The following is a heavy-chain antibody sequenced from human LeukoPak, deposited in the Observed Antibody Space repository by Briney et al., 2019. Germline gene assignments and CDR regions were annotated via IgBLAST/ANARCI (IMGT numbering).Heavy chain of an antibody. Sequence: ASVKVSCTASGGTFSSYAISWVRQAPGQGLEWMGGIIPIFGTANYAQKFQGRVTITADESTSTAYMELSSLRPEDTAVYYCARDTGSKHYYYGMDVWGQGTTVTVSS. D-gene: IGHD4-11*01. CDR3: ARDTGSKHYYYGMDV. J-gene: IGHJ6*02. V-gene: IGHV1-69*13. CDR1: GGTFSSYA. CDR2: IIPIFGTA.